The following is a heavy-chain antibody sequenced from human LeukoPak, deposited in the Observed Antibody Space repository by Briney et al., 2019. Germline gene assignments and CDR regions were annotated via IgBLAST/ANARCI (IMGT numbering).Heavy chain of an antibody. Sequence: GGSLSLSCAASGFTFSSYWMTWVRQAPGKGLEWVANIKEDGSEEYYVDSVKGRFTISRDNTKNSLYLQMNSLRAEDTAVYYCAREVTMILGFINYWGQGTLVTVSS. CDR3: AREVTMILGFINY. CDR2: IKEDGSEE. V-gene: IGHV3-7*03. J-gene: IGHJ4*02. D-gene: IGHD3-10*01. CDR1: GFTFSSYW.